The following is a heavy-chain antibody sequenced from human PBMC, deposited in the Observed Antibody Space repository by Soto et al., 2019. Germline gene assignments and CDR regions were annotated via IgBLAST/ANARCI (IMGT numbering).Heavy chain of an antibody. CDR2: IYYSGST. CDR1: GGSVSSGSYY. CDR3: ARDPSGGEGWFDP. Sequence: RSLTCTVSGGSVSSGSYYWSWIRQPPGKGLEWIGYIYYSGSTNYNPSLKSRVTISVDTSKNQFSLKMRSVTAADTAVYYCARDPSGGEGWFDPWGQGTLVTVSS. J-gene: IGHJ5*02. D-gene: IGHD1-26*01. V-gene: IGHV4-61*01.